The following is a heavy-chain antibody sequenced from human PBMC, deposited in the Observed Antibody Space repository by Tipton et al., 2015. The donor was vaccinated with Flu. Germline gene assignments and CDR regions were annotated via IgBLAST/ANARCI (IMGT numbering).Heavy chain of an antibody. Sequence: LRLSCAVSGDSISSDYYWGWIRQFPGKGLEWIGTVSRTGSTIYNPSLKSRATLSLDNTKNQVSLKLASVTAADTAVYYCAVTSAGYPQRGADVWGRGTTVTVSS. D-gene: IGHD2-15*01. CDR3: AVTSAGYPQRGADV. CDR2: VSRTGST. CDR1: GDSISSDYY. V-gene: IGHV4-38-2*01. J-gene: IGHJ6*02.